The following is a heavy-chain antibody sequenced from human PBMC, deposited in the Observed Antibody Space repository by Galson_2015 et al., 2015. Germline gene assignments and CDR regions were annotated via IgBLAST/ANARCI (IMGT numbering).Heavy chain of an antibody. J-gene: IGHJ4*02. Sequence: STSYAQKFQGRVTMTRDTSTSTVYMELSSLRSEDTAVYYCARDKGVAAAGIEGYYFDYWGQGTLVTVSS. CDR3: ARDKGVAAAGIEGYYFDY. V-gene: IGHV1-46*01. D-gene: IGHD6-13*01. CDR2: ST.